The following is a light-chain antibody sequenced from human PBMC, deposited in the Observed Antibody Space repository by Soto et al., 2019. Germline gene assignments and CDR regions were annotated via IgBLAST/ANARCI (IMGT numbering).Light chain of an antibody. CDR2: DAS. V-gene: IGKV3-15*01. CDR3: QQYGDRPRT. Sequence: DIALTPPPATQSVSPGDRATLSCRASQYIGSAVAWYHQRSGQAPRLLIFDASVRVPTTPARFSGSVSGTEFTLTISSLESEDFAGYFCQQYGDRPRTFGQGTIVDI. CDR1: QYIGSA. J-gene: IGKJ1*01.